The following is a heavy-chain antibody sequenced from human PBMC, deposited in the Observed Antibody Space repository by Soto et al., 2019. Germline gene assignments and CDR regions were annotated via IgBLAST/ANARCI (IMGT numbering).Heavy chain of an antibody. J-gene: IGHJ4*02. D-gene: IGHD5-18*01. V-gene: IGHV1-69*01. CDR3: ARQEEGVADTAMVDY. CDR1: GGTFSSYA. Sequence: QVQLVQSGAEVKKPGSSVKVSCKASGGTFSSYAISWVRQAPGQGLEWMGGIFLTFGTANYAQKFQGRVTITADESTSTAYMELSSLRSEDRAVYYCARQEEGVADTAMVDYWGQGTLVTVSS. CDR2: IFLTFGTA.